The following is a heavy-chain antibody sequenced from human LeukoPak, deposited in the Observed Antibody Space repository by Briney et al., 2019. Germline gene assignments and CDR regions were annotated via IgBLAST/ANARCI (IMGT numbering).Heavy chain of an antibody. D-gene: IGHD3-22*01. J-gene: IGHJ4*02. V-gene: IGHV4-61*01. Sequence: SETLSLTCAVSGVSVNRVTFFWTWIRKPPGKGLEWIGYISNSGSTNYHPSLKSRVTISSDTSKTQFTLKLTSVTAADTAVYFCARSPSGYRFDSWGQGTLVTVSS. CDR2: ISNSGST. CDR3: ARSPSGYRFDS. CDR1: GVSVNRVTFF.